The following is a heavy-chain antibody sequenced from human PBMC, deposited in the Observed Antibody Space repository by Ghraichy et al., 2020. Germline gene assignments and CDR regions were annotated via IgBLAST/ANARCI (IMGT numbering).Heavy chain of an antibody. J-gene: IGHJ5*02. Sequence: SKTLSLTCEVSGGSITSSSYHWGWIRQPPGKGLEYIGNIYYNGSTYYNPSLKSRVTISIDTSKNQFSLKLSSVTAADTAIYSCVTKKYYYDGSGYYGWFDPWGQGTLVTVSS. D-gene: IGHD3-22*01. V-gene: IGHV4-39*01. CDR3: VTKKYYYDGSGYYGWFDP. CDR1: GGSITSSSYH. CDR2: IYYNGST.